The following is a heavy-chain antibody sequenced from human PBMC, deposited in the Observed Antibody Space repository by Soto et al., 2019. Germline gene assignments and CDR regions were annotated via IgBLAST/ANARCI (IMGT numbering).Heavy chain of an antibody. CDR2: IIPILGIA. J-gene: IGHJ5*02. V-gene: IGHV1-69*04. Sequence: GASVKVSCKASGGTFSSYTISWVRQAPGQGLEWMGRIIPILGIANYAQKFQGRVTITADKSTSTAYMELSSLRSEDTAVYYCARDPDLPVPDPWGQGTLVPVSS. CDR1: GGTFSSYT. CDR3: ARDPDLPVPDP.